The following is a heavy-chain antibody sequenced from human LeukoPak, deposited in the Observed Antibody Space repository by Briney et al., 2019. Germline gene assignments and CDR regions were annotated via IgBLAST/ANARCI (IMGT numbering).Heavy chain of an antibody. CDR1: GYTLTELS. Sequence: ASVKVSCKVSGYTLTELSMHWVRQAPGKGLEWMGGFDPEDGEIIYAQKFQGRVTMTEDTSTDTAYMELSSLRSEDTAVYYCATGPYYYDSSGPSDYWGQGTLVTVSS. CDR2: FDPEDGEI. CDR3: ATGPYYYDSSGPSDY. J-gene: IGHJ4*02. V-gene: IGHV1-24*01. D-gene: IGHD3-22*01.